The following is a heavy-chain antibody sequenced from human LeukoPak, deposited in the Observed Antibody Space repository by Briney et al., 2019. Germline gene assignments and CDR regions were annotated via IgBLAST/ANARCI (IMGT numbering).Heavy chain of an antibody. V-gene: IGHV3-48*01. CDR1: GFTFSSYS. CDR3: AKVGAYSSSPFVDY. D-gene: IGHD6-6*01. CDR2: ISSSSSTI. J-gene: IGHJ4*02. Sequence: GGSLRLSCAASGFTFSSYSMNWVRQAPGKGLEWVSYISSSSSTIYYANSVKGRFTISRDNAKNSLYLQMNSLRAEDTAVYYCAKVGAYSSSPFVDYWGQGTLVTVSS.